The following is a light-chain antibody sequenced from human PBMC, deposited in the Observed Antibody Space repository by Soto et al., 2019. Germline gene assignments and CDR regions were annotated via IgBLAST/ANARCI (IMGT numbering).Light chain of an antibody. V-gene: IGKV1-39*01. CDR2: AAS. CDR3: QQSFNTPPT. J-gene: IGKJ4*01. CDR1: QSIGDN. Sequence: DIQMTQSPSSLSPSVGDRVTITCRASQSIGDNLNWYQLKPGTAPNLLIYAASNLQSGVPSRFSGSGSGTDFTLTISNLQSEDFVSYFCQQSFNTPPTFGVGTKVEIQ.